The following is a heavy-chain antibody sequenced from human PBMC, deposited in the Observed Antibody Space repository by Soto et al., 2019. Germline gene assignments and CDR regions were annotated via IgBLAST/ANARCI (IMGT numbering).Heavy chain of an antibody. CDR3: AKPVWGGSVDFYMDV. CDR1: GFTLSDYY. CDR2: TRNKAKSYTT. V-gene: IGHV3-72*01. J-gene: IGHJ6*03. Sequence: EVQLVDSGGGLVQPGGSLRLSCAVSGFTLSDYYMDWVRQAPGKGLEGVGRTRNKAKSYTTDYAASVKGRFTISRDDSKNSVYLEMNRLEIEDTAVYYCAKPVWGGSVDFYMDVWGKGTTVTVSS. D-gene: IGHD3-16*01.